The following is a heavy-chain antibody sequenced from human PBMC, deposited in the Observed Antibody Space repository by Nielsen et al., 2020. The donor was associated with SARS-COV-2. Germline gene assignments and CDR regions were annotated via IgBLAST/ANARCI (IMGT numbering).Heavy chain of an antibody. D-gene: IGHD4-23*01. CDR3: ARHDYGGNSPIDS. Sequence: SVNLSCKASGGTFSSYAISWVRQAPAQGLEWMGGTIPTFGTANYAQKFQGRVTITADESTNTVYMELSSLRSEDTAVYYCARHDYGGNSPIDSWGQGTLLTVSS. J-gene: IGHJ4*02. CDR1: GGTFSSYA. CDR2: TIPTFGTA. V-gene: IGHV1-69*13.